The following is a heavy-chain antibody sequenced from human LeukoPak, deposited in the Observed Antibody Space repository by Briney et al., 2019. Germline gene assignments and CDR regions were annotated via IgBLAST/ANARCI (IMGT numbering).Heavy chain of an antibody. V-gene: IGHV3-30*02. CDR1: GFIFDAHD. Sequence: GGSLRLSCGASGFIFDAHDMHWVRQAPGKGLEWVAFIRSDGYHTYYADSVKGRFTITRDDSKNTLYLQMNSLRLEDMALYYCAKPSGSGVDYWGRGTRVTVSS. J-gene: IGHJ4*02. CDR3: AKPSGSGVDY. CDR2: IRSDGYHT. D-gene: IGHD1-26*01.